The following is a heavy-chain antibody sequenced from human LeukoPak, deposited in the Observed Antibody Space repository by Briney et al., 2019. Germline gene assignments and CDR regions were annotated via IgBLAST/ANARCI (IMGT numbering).Heavy chain of an antibody. J-gene: IGHJ4*02. D-gene: IGHD1-26*01. Sequence: AGSLRLSCAASGFTFSTYAMSWVRQAPGKGLEWVSSIGYNGEFIWYADSVKGRFTISRDNSKNTVYLQMHGLRVEDTAVYYCAKRERYSDARATDFDYWGQGTLVTVSS. CDR3: AKRERYSDARATDFDY. V-gene: IGHV3-23*01. CDR1: GFTFSTYA. CDR2: IGYNGEFI.